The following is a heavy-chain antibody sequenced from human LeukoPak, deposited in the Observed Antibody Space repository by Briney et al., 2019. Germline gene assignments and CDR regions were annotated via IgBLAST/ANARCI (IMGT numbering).Heavy chain of an antibody. Sequence: GGSLRLSCAASGFTFSGSAMHWVRQASGKGLEWVGRIRSKANSYATAYAASVKGRFTISRDDSKNTAYLQMDSLKTEDTAVYYCTRGSYYDFWSGQGDFDYWGQGTLVTVSS. CDR2: IRSKANSYAT. J-gene: IGHJ4*02. CDR1: GFTFSGSA. CDR3: TRGSYYDFWSGQGDFDY. V-gene: IGHV3-73*01. D-gene: IGHD3-3*01.